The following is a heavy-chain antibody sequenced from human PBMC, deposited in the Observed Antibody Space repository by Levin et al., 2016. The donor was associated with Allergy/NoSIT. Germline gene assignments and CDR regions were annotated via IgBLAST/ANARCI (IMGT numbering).Heavy chain of an antibody. CDR2: IYHSGST. J-gene: IGHJ3*02. Sequence: WIRQPPGKGLEWIGYIYHSGSTYYNPSLKSRVTISVDRSKNQFSLKLSSVTAADTAVYYCARGEFLDAFDIWGQGTMVTVSS. V-gene: IGHV4-30-2*01. D-gene: IGHD2-21*01. CDR3: ARGEFLDAFDI.